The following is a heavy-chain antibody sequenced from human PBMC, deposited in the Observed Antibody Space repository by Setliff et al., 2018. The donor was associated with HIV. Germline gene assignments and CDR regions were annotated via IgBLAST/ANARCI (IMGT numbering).Heavy chain of an antibody. D-gene: IGHD5-18*01. Sequence: GGSLRLSCAASGFTFNSYCMNWVRQAPGKGLEWLSYISSGSNTIYYAESVVGRFTISRDNAKNTVYLQMNSLSAVDSAVYYCARLPVIHSRVSGGHRDQVQGELVLGPVYRYGEATLEGRVIVGGSTMRDFPNPLQPLPWG. J-gene: IGHJ5*02. CDR2: ISSGSNTI. V-gene: IGHV3-48*04. CDR3: ARLPVIHSRVSGGHRDQVQGELVLGPVYRYGEATLEGRVIVGGSTMRDFPNPLQPLP. CDR1: GFTFNSYC.